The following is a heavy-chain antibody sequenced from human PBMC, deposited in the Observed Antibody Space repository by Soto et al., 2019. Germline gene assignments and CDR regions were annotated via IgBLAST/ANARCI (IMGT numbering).Heavy chain of an antibody. J-gene: IGHJ4*02. CDR2: IIPILGIA. Sequence: SVKVSCKAFGYNFTNYGISWVRQAPGQGLEWMGRIIPILGIANYAQKFQGRVTITADKSTSTAYMELSSLRSEDTAVYYCARARGYSYGEDYWGQGTLVTVSS. CDR3: ARARGYSYGEDY. D-gene: IGHD5-18*01. V-gene: IGHV1-69*04. CDR1: GYNFTNYG.